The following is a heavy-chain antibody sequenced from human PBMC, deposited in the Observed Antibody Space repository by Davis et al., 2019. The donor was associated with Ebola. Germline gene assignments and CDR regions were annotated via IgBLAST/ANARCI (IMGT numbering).Heavy chain of an antibody. D-gene: IGHD3-3*01. Sequence: GSLSLSCAVSGCSSSDYAMTWVRQAPGKGLEWVCTIPDSGSSATSYYTDSVKGRFTIPRDNSKNTLYLQMNSLRVEDTAVYYCASSITIFGIIMQGLDYWGPGTLVTVSS. CDR1: GCSSSDYA. J-gene: IGHJ4*02. CDR3: ASSITIFGIIMQGLDY. V-gene: IGHV3-23*01. CDR2: IPDSGSSATS.